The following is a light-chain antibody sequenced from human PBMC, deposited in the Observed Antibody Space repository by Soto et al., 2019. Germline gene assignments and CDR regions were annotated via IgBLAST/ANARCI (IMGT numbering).Light chain of an antibody. CDR1: ESIGEY. CDR3: QQTFNLPWT. J-gene: IGKJ1*01. Sequence: DIQMTQSPSSLSASVGDRVTFTCRANESIGEYLNWFQKKPGKAPKLLMYTASSLQSGVPSRFSASGSGTDFTLTISSVDPEDFADYYCQQTFNLPWTFGQGTTMEIK. CDR2: TAS. V-gene: IGKV1-39*01.